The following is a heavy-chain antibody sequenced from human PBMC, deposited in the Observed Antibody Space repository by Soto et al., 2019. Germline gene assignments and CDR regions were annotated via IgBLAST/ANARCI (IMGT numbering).Heavy chain of an antibody. Sequence: GGSLRLSCAVSGFNFSDHYMDWVRQAPGKGLEWVGRIRKKDNSYSTEYAASVKGRFTISRDDSKNSLYLQMNSLQIEDTAVYYCATSGSYRPLDYWGQGTQVTVSS. CDR1: GFNFSDHY. CDR2: IRKKDNSYST. D-gene: IGHD1-26*01. CDR3: ATSGSYRPLDY. J-gene: IGHJ4*02. V-gene: IGHV3-72*01.